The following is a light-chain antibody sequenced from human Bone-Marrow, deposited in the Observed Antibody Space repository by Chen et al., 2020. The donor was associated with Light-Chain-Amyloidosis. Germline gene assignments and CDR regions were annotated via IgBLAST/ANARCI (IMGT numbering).Light chain of an antibody. V-gene: IGLV3-21*02. CDR2: DDS. CDR3: QVWDRSSDRPV. CDR1: NIGSTS. J-gene: IGLJ3*02. Sequence: SYVLTQPSSVSVAPGQTATIACGGNNIGSTSVHWYQQTPGQAPLLVVYDDSDRPSGIPERLSGSNSGHTATLTISRVEAVDEADYYCQVWDRSSDRPVFGGGTKLTVL.